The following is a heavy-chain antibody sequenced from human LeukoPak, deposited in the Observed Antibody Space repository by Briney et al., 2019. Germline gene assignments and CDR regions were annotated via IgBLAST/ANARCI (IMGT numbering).Heavy chain of an antibody. CDR1: GYTFTGYY. Sequence: GASVKVSCKASGYTFTGYYMHWVRQAPGQGLEWMGWINPNNGNTKYAQKFQGRFTMTRDTSISTAYMELTRLRSDDTAVYYCATGLGVLDPEANSWGQGTLVTVSS. CDR3: ATGLGVLDPEANS. J-gene: IGHJ4*02. V-gene: IGHV1-2*02. D-gene: IGHD3/OR15-3a*01. CDR2: INPNNGNT.